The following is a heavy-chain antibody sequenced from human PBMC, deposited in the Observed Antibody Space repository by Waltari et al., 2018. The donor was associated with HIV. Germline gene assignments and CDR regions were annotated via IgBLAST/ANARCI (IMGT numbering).Heavy chain of an antibody. V-gene: IGHV3-33*01. CDR1: GFSFNNYG. CDR3: ARAPSDAFDI. CDR2: IWNDGSNK. Sequence: QVQLVESGGGVVQPGRSLRLSCAASGFSFNNYGMPWVRQSPDKGLEWVAVIWNDGSNKYYADSVKGRFTISRDNSKNTLYLQMNSLRVEDTAVYSCARAPSDAFDIWGQGTVVTVSS. J-gene: IGHJ3*02.